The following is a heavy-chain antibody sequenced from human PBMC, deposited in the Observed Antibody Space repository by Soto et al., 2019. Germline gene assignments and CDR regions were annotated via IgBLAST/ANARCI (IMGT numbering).Heavy chain of an antibody. D-gene: IGHD3-9*01. V-gene: IGHV5-51*01. CDR1: GYSFTTYW. Sequence: PGESLKISCKGSGYSFTTYWIGWVRQMPGKGLEWMGIIYPGDSDTRYSPSFQGQVTISADKSISTAYLQWSSLKASDTAMYYCARQANADYDILTGYYTSWGQGTMVTVSS. CDR2: IYPGDSDT. CDR3: ARQANADYDILTGYYTS. J-gene: IGHJ3*01.